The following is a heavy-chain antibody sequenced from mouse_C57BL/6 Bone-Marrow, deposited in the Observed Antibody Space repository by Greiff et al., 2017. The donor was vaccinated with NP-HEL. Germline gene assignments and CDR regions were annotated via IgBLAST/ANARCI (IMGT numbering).Heavy chain of an antibody. CDR1: GFNIKDDY. CDR2: IVLVNGDT. CDR3: TTVVATDY. D-gene: IGHD1-1*01. J-gene: IGHJ2*01. Sequence: EVQLQQSGAELVRPGASVKLSCTAPGFNIKDDYMHWVKQRPEQGLEWIGWIVLVNGDTEYASKFQGKATITADTSSNTAYLQLSSLTSEDTAVYYCTTVVATDYWGQGTTLTVSS. V-gene: IGHV14-4*01.